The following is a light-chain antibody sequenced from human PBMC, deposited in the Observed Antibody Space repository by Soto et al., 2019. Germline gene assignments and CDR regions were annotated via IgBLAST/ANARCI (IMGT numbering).Light chain of an antibody. J-gene: IGLJ2*01. CDR1: SGDIGAHNF. CDR3: SSYTKNRTLL. Sequence: QSALTQPASVSGSPGQSITVSCTGTSGDIGAHNFVSWYQQHPGKAPRLIIYEVTNRPSGLSDRFSGSKSGNTASLIISGLQAEDEADYFCSSYTKNRTLLFGGGTKFTVL. CDR2: EVT. V-gene: IGLV2-14*01.